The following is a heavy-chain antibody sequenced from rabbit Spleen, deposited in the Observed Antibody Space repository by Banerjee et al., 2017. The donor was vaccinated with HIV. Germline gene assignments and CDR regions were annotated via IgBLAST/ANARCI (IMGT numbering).Heavy chain of an antibody. D-gene: IGHD1-1*01. V-gene: IGHV1S7*01. Sequence: QLKESGGGLVQPGGSLKLSCKASGFTLSSYYMNWVRQAPGKGLEGIGYIDPVFGITYYASWVNGRFSISRENAQNTVFLQMTSLTAADKATYFCARDLVAVIGWNFNLLGQGTLVTVS. CDR2: IDPVFGIT. CDR1: GFTLSSYY. J-gene: IGHJ4*01. CDR3: ARDLVAVIGWNFNL.